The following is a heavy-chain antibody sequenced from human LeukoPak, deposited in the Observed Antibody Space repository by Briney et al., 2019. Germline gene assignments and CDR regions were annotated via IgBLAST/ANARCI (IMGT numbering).Heavy chain of an antibody. CDR2: VYSGDIT. J-gene: IGHJ4*02. V-gene: IGHV3-66*01. Sequence: PGGSLRLSCAASGFTVRSNYMNWVRQAPGKGLEWVAVVYSGDITYYADSVKGRFTISRDNSKNTLYLQMNSLRAEDTAVYYCARVSPLFDYWGQGTLVTVSS. CDR1: GFTVRSNY. CDR3: ARVSPLFDY.